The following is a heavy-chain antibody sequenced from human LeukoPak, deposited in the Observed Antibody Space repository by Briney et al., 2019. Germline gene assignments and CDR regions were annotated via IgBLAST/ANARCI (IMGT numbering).Heavy chain of an antibody. Sequence: SETLSLTCTVSGGSISSGSYYWRWIRQPAGKGLEWIGRIYTSGSTNYNPSLKSRVTISVDTSKNQFSLKLSSVTAADTAVYYCARDPDGDYAYFDYWGQGTLSPSPQ. CDR1: GGSISSGSYY. D-gene: IGHD4-17*01. CDR3: ARDPDGDYAYFDY. CDR2: IYTSGST. V-gene: IGHV4-61*02. J-gene: IGHJ4*02.